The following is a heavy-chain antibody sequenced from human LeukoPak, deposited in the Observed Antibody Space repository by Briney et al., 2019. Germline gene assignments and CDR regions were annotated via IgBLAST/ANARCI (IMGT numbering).Heavy chain of an antibody. V-gene: IGHV4-39*01. CDR1: GGSISSESSEGYY. J-gene: IGHJ5*02. CDR2: IHYSGST. D-gene: IGHD1-1*01. CDR3: AKQSGTSKRTAT. Sequence: SEALSLTCTVSGGSISSESSEGYYWGWIRQPPGKGLEWIGNIHYSGSTYYNPSLKSRVTISVDTSKNQFSLKLNSVTATDTAVYYCAKQSGTSKRTATWGQGTLVTVPS.